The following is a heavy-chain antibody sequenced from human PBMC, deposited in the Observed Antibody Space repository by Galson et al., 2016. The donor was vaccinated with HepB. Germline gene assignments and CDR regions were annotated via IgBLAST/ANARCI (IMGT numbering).Heavy chain of an antibody. CDR3: ARVTIFGIIEGFDP. J-gene: IGHJ5*02. D-gene: IGHD3-3*02. Sequence: ETLSLTCTVSGGSVSPYYWSWIRQTPGLGLQYIGYVYHPGSTHYNPSLKSRVTLSVDTSKNQFSLKLSSVTAADTAIYYCARVTIFGIIEGFDPWGQGILVTVSS. CDR2: VYHPGST. CDR1: GGSVSPYY. V-gene: IGHV4-59*02.